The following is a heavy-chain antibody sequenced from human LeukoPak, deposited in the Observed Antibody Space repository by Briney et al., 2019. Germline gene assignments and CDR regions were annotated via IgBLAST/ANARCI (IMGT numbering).Heavy chain of an antibody. CDR2: INHSGST. Sequence: PSETLSLTCAVYGGSFSGYYWSWIRQPPGKGLEWIGEINHSGSTNYNPFLKSRVTISVDTSKNQFSLKLSSVTAADTAVYYCARGRVEYQLLYYYYYMDVWGKGTTVTVSS. D-gene: IGHD2-2*01. CDR1: GGSFSGYY. V-gene: IGHV4-34*01. J-gene: IGHJ6*03. CDR3: ARGRVEYQLLYYYYYMDV.